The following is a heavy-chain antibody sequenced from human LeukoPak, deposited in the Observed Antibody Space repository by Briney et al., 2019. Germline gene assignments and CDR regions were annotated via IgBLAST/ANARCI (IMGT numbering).Heavy chain of an antibody. CDR2: IKSKTDGGTT. V-gene: IGHV3-15*01. CDR3: TTVYNAFDI. CDR1: GFTVSSNY. Sequence: GGSLRLSCAASGFTVSSNYMTWVRQAPGKGLQWVGRIKSKTDGGTTEYAAPVKGRFTISRDDSKNTLYLQMNSLKTEDTAVYYCTTVYNAFDIWGQGTMVTVSS. J-gene: IGHJ3*02.